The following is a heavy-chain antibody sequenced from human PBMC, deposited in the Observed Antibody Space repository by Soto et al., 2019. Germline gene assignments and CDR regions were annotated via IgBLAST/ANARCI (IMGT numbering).Heavy chain of an antibody. J-gene: IGHJ4*02. Sequence: LRLSCAASGFAFSTYGMHWVRQAPGKGLEWVTFISYDGNTEYYADSVKGRFTISRDNSKNTLHLQMNSLRPEDTAVYYCVKDAPPDYADSLFFDFWGQGTLVTVSS. CDR2: ISYDGNTE. D-gene: IGHD4-17*01. CDR3: VKDAPPDYADSLFFDF. V-gene: IGHV3-30*18. CDR1: GFAFSTYG.